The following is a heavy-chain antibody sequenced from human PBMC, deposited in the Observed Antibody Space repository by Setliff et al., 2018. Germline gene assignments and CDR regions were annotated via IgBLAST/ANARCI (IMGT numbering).Heavy chain of an antibody. V-gene: IGHV4-59*01. CDR1: GVSISNYY. CDR2: IQKSGGT. J-gene: IGHJ6*02. Sequence: PSETLSLTCNVSGVSISNYYWSWIRQPPGKGLECIGYIQKSGGTNYNPSLKSRVTISVDTSTNQFSLKLRSVTAADTAVYYCARLSWDGLRYHGLDVWGQGTTVT. D-gene: IGHD3-10*01. CDR3: ARLSWDGLRYHGLDV.